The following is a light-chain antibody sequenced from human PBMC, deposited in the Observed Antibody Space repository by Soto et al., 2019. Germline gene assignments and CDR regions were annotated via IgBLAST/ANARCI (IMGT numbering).Light chain of an antibody. V-gene: IGLV2-11*01. J-gene: IGLJ2*01. CDR3: CSYAGSYR. CDR1: SSDVGGYNS. Sequence: QSVLTQPRSVSGSPGQSVTISCTGTSSDVGGYNSVSWYQQHPGKAPKLMSYDVSKRPSGVPDRFSGSKSGNTASLTISGLQAEDEADYYCCSYAGSYRFGGGTKLTVL. CDR2: DVS.